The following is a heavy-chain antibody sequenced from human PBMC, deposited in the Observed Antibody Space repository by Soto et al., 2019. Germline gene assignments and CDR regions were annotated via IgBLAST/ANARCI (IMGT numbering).Heavy chain of an antibody. CDR2: IIPILGIA. V-gene: IGHV1-69*02. CDR1: GGTFSSYT. Sequence: GASVKVSCKASGGTFSSYTISWVRQAPGQGLEWMGRIIPILGIANYAQKFQGRVTITADKSTSTAYMELSSLRSEDTAVYYCARGSLLWFGESTQGIPFYYYYGMDVWGQGTTGTVS. J-gene: IGHJ6*02. CDR3: ARGSLLWFGESTQGIPFYYYYGMDV. D-gene: IGHD3-10*01.